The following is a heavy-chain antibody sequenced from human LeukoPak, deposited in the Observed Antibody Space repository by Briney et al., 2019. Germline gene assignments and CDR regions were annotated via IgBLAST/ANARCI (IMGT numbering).Heavy chain of an antibody. CDR2: ISSSGSNI. V-gene: IGHV3-48*03. CDR1: GFTFSSYE. CDR3: ARDGGILTGHFDY. D-gene: IGHD3-9*01. J-gene: IGHJ4*02. Sequence: GGSLRLSCAASGFTFSSYEMNWVRQAPAKGLEWVSYISSSGSNIYYADSVKGRFTISRDNAKNSLYLQMNSLRAEDTAVYYCARDGGILTGHFDYWGQGTLVTVSS.